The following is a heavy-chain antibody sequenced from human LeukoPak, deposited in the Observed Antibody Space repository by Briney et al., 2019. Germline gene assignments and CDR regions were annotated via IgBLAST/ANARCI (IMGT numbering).Heavy chain of an antibody. J-gene: IGHJ6*02. Sequence: GGSLRLSCAASGFTFSSYSMNWVRQAPGKGLEWVSYISSSSSTIYYADSVKGRFTISRDNAKNSLYLQMNSLRDEDTAAYYCARDQNDYYDSSGYFSMYYYYYYGMDVWGQGTTVTVSS. CDR3: ARDQNDYYDSSGYFSMYYYYYYGMDV. V-gene: IGHV3-48*02. CDR2: ISSSSSTI. D-gene: IGHD3-22*01. CDR1: GFTFSSYS.